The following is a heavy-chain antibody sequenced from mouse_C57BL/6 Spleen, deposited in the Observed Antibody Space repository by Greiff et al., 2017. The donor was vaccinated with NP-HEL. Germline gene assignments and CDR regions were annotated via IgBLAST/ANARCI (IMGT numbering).Heavy chain of an antibody. J-gene: IGHJ3*01. CDR1: GYTFTDYE. CDR2: IDPETGGT. D-gene: IGHD1-1*01. CDR3: TRWGYYGGFAY. V-gene: IGHV1-15*01. Sequence: VQLQQSGAELVRPGASVTLSCKASGYTFTDYEMHWVKQTPVHGLEWIGAIDPETGGTAYNQKFKGKAILTADKSSITAYMELRSLTSEDSAVYYCTRWGYYGGFAYWGQGTLVTVSA.